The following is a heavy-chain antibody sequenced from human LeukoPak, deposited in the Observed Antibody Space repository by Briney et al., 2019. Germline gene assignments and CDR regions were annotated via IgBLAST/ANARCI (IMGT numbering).Heavy chain of an antibody. J-gene: IGHJ5*02. D-gene: IGHD5-24*01. V-gene: IGHV3-23*01. CDR1: GFTSSSYA. Sequence: GGSLRLSCAVSGFTSSSYALSWVRQAPGKGLEWVSGISGSGGSTYYADSVKGRFTISRDNSKNTLYLQMNSLRGEDTAVYYCAKGDGYNYDNWFDPWGQGTLVADCS. CDR2: ISGSGGST. CDR3: AKGDGYNYDNWFDP.